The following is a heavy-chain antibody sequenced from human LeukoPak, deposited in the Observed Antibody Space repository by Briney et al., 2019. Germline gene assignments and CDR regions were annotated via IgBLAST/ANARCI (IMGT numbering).Heavy chain of an antibody. Sequence: ASVKVSCKASGYTFTGYYMHWVRQAPGQGLEWMGWINPNSGGTNYAQKFQRRVTMTRDTSISTAYMQLSRLRSDNTAVYYRAPLGAAAGIIIQHSDSWGQGTLVTVSS. V-gene: IGHV1-2*02. D-gene: IGHD6-13*01. CDR3: APLGAAAGIIIQHSDS. J-gene: IGHJ4*02. CDR2: INPNSGGT. CDR1: GYTFTGYY.